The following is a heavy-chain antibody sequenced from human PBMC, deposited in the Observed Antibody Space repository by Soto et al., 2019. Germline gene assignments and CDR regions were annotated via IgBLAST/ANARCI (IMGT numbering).Heavy chain of an antibody. CDR1: GFTFSSYG. V-gene: IGHV3-30*18. Sequence: GGSLRLSCAASGFTFSSYGMHWVRQAPGKGLEWVAVISYDGNDKYYADSVKGRFTISRDNSKNTLSLQMNSLRAEDTAVYYCAKDEDIAAAAYYFDYWGQGTLVTVS. CDR2: ISYDGNDK. D-gene: IGHD6-13*01. CDR3: AKDEDIAAAAYYFDY. J-gene: IGHJ4*02.